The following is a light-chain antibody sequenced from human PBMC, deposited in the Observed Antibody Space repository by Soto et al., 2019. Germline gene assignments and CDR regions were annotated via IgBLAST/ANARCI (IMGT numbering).Light chain of an antibody. J-gene: IGKJ4*01. CDR1: QSVSTY. CDR3: QQSYSTPST. V-gene: IGKV1-39*01. Sequence: DIQMTQSPSSLSAYVGDRVIITCRTSQSVSTYLNWYQQKPGKAPKVLIYAAYSLQSGVPSRFSGSGSGTDFTLTISSLQPEDFATYYCQQSYSTPSTFGGGNKVEIK. CDR2: AAY.